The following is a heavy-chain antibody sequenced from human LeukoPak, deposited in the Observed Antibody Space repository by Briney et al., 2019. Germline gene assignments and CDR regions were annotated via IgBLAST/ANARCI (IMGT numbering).Heavy chain of an antibody. Sequence: ASVKVSCKASGYTFTGYYMHWVRQAPGQGLEWMGRINPNSGGTNYAQKFQGRVTMTRDTSTSTVYMELSSLRSGDTAVYYCARSVDGALYYWGQGTLVTVSS. CDR3: ARSVDGALYY. D-gene: IGHD2-21*01. J-gene: IGHJ4*02. CDR1: GYTFTGYY. CDR2: INPNSGGT. V-gene: IGHV1-2*06.